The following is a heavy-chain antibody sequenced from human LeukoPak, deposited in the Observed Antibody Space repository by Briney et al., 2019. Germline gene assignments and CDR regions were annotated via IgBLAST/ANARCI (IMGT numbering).Heavy chain of an antibody. CDR1: GYSFTTYW. Sequence: GESLKISCKGSGYSFTTYWIIWVRQVAGKGLQWMGRIDPSDSYTNYSPSVQGHVTISTDKSINTAYLQWSSLKASDTATYYCARFDSSSSWYISHWGQGTLVTVSP. D-gene: IGHD6-13*01. J-gene: IGHJ4*02. CDR3: ARFDSSSSWYISH. V-gene: IGHV5-10-1*01. CDR2: IDPSDSYT.